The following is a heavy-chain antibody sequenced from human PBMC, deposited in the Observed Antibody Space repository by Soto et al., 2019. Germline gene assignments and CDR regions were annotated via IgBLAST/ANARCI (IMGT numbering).Heavy chain of an antibody. J-gene: IGHJ6*02. CDR3: ASWLKGPDIGNYYYGMDV. CDR1: XGXFSDYA. CDR2: IMPIFRAP. V-gene: IGHV1-69*12. D-gene: IGHD2-15*01. Sequence: QVQLVQSGAEVKKPGSSVKVSCKASXGXFSDYAFSWVRQAPGQGLEWLGGIMPIFRAPDYAQKFQGRVTITADEFTRTAYMEMNSLRSEDTAVYYCASWLKGPDIGNYYYGMDVWGQGTTVTVS.